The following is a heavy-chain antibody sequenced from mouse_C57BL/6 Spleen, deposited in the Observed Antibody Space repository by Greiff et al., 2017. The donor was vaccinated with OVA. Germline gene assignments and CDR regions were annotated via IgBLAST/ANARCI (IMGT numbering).Heavy chain of an antibody. V-gene: IGHV2-6*03. Sequence: VKLMESGPGLVAPSQSLSITCTVSGFSLTSYGVHWVRQPPGKGLEWLVVIWSDGSTTYNSAPKSSMSISKDNYNGQVFLKMNSLQTDDTAMYYCASHYGNYGAMDYWGQGTSVTVSS. CDR2: IWSDGST. CDR1: GFSLTSYG. J-gene: IGHJ4*01. D-gene: IGHD2-1*01. CDR3: ASHYGNYGAMDY.